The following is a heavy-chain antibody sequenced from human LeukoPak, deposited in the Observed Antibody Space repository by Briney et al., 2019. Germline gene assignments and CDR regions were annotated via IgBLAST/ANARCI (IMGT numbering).Heavy chain of an antibody. D-gene: IGHD3-3*01. J-gene: IGHJ3*02. CDR2: IYTSGST. CDR1: GGSISSGSYH. V-gene: IGHV4-61*02. CDR3: ARDQGAVGGCAFDI. Sequence: SETLSLTCTVSGGSISSGSYHWSWIRQPAGKGLEWIGRIYTSGSTNYNPSLKSRVTISVDTSKNQFSLKLSSVTAADTAVYYCARDQGAVGGCAFDIWGQGTMVTVSS.